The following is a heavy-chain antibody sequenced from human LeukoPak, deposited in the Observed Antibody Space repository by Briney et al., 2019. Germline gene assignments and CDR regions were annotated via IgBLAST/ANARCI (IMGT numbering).Heavy chain of an antibody. CDR3: ASHGGPPGYYYYYMDV. V-gene: IGHV1-69*13. CDR2: IIPIFGTA. CDR1: GGTFSSYA. D-gene: IGHD3-16*01. Sequence: ASVKVSCKASGGTFSSYAISWVRQAPGQGLEWMGGIIPIFGTANYAQKFQGRVTITADESTSTAYMELSSLRSEDTAVYYCASHGGPPGYYYYYMDVWGKGTTVTVSS. J-gene: IGHJ6*03.